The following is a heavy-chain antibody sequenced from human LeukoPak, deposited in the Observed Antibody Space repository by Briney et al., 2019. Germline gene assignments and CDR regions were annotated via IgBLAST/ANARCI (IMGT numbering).Heavy chain of an antibody. Sequence: GGSLRLSCTVSGFTFYNTWMNWVRRAPGKGLEWVGRIKTRSDGGTTDYAAPINGRFTMSRDDSKSTLFLQMNSLKTEDTAVYYCATGGYDFSYWGQGTQVTVSS. CDR2: IKTRSDGGTT. CDR3: ATGGYDFSY. V-gene: IGHV3-15*07. CDR1: GFTFYNTW. J-gene: IGHJ4*02. D-gene: IGHD5-12*01.